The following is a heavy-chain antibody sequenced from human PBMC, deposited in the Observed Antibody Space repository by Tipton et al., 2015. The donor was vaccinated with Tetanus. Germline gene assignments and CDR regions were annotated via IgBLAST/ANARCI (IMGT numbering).Heavy chain of an antibody. CDR1: GGSISSYY. CDR3: ARGWGSSWYYFDN. Sequence: TLSLTCTVSGGSISSYYWTWIRQPPGRGLEWIGYVHYSGSTNYSPSLRSRVTLSVDTSKNQFSLHLTSVTAADTAVYYCARGWGSSWYYFDNWGQGTLVTVSS. D-gene: IGHD6-13*01. J-gene: IGHJ4*02. V-gene: IGHV4-59*01. CDR2: VHYSGST.